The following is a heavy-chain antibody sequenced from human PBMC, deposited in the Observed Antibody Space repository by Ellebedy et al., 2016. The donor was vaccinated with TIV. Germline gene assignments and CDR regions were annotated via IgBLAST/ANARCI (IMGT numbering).Heavy chain of an antibody. CDR3: AKAPYSAGWYSGGDY. CDR1: GFTFSSYA. J-gene: IGHJ4*02. D-gene: IGHD6-13*01. Sequence: PGGSLRLSCAASGFTFSSYAMSWVRQAPGKGLEWISAISGSGESKYYTDSVKGRFSISRDNSKNTLYLQMNSLRVDDTAIYYCAKAPYSAGWYSGGDYWGQGTLVTVSS. CDR2: ISGSGESK. V-gene: IGHV3-23*01.